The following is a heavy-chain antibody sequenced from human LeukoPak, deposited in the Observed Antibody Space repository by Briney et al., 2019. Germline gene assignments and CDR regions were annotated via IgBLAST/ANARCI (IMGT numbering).Heavy chain of an antibody. CDR2: IKQDGSED. D-gene: IGHD6-13*01. V-gene: IGHV3-7*01. CDR1: EFTFYSHW. Sequence: GGSLRLSCAASEFTFYSHWMNWVRQAPGKGLEWVANIKQDGSEDYYMDSVKGRFTISRDNAKNSLYLQMNSLRAEDTAVYYCARDDGIAAAGPADWGQGTLVTVSS. CDR3: ARDDGIAAAGPAD. J-gene: IGHJ4*02.